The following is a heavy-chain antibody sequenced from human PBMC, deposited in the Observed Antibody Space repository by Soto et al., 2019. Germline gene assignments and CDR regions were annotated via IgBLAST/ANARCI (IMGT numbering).Heavy chain of an antibody. J-gene: IGHJ5*02. Sequence: EVQLLESGGGLVQPGGSLRLSCVASGFTFSSYAMSWVRQAPGKGLQWVSGISGSGGSTYFAASVKGRFIISRDNSKNTLYLQMNSMRGEDTAVFYCAKDREGLEIIEYNWFDPWGQGTLVTVSS. CDR3: AKDREGLEIIEYNWFDP. CDR1: GFTFSSYA. CDR2: ISGSGGST. D-gene: IGHD2-15*01. V-gene: IGHV3-23*01.